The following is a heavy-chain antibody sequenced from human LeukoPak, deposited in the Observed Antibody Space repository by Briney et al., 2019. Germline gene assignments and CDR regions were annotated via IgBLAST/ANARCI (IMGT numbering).Heavy chain of an antibody. Sequence: SETLSLTCTVSGASISSYYWSWIRQPPGKGLEWIGEINHSGSTNYNPSLKSRVTISVDTSKNQFSLKLSSVTAADTAVYYCAREGWRGVPAHFDYWGQGTLVTVSS. CDR1: GASISSYY. CDR3: AREGWRGVPAHFDY. D-gene: IGHD2-2*01. J-gene: IGHJ4*02. V-gene: IGHV4-34*01. CDR2: INHSGST.